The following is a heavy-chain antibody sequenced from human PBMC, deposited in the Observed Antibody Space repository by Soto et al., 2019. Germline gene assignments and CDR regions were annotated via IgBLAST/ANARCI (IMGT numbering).Heavy chain of an antibody. J-gene: IGHJ6*03. CDR1: GFTVSSNY. CDR2: IYSGGST. D-gene: IGHD6-19*01. V-gene: IGHV3-53*04. CDR3: ARVTAVAGIYYYYYMDV. Sequence: PGGSLRLSCAASGFTVSSNYMSWVRQAPGKGLEWVSVIYSGGSTYYADSVKGRFTISRHNSKNTLYLQMNSLRAEDTAVYYCARVTAVAGIYYYYYMDVWGKGTTVTVSS.